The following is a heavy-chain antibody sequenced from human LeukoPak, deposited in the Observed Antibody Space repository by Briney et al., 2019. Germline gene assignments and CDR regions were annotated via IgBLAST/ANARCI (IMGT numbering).Heavy chain of an antibody. Sequence: GGSLRLSCEASGFTFSSYAMSWVRQAPGKGLEWVSVISGSGDSTYYADSVKGRFTISRDNAKKSLYLQMNSLRAGDTAVYYCARDGGDYYDSSGYPFHHWGQGTLVTVSS. D-gene: IGHD3-22*01. CDR1: GFTFSSYA. J-gene: IGHJ1*01. V-gene: IGHV3-23*01. CDR2: ISGSGDST. CDR3: ARDGGDYYDSSGYPFHH.